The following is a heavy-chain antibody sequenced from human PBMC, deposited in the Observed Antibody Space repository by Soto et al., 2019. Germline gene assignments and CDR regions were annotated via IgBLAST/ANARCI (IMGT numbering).Heavy chain of an antibody. CDR3: ARGGHVVVVTAALDY. CDR2: VNPSGGHT. J-gene: IGHJ4*02. V-gene: IGHV1-46*01. CDR1: GDTFTDYY. D-gene: IGHD2-21*02. Sequence: QVQLMQSGAEVKKPGASVKVSCKASGDTFTDYYIHWERQAPGQGLEWMGTVNPSGGHTTYAQHFLGRVTMTRDTSTSTLYMELTSLTSDDTAIYSCARGGHVVVVTAALDYWGQGTLVTVSS.